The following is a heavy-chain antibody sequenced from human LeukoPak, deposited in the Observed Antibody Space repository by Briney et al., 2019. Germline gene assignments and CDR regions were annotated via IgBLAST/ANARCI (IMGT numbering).Heavy chain of an antibody. CDR1: GFTFSNYY. J-gene: IGHJ4*02. CDR3: SRGDDYGDDAHDY. Sequence: GGSLRLSCAASGFTFSNYYMSWIRQAPGKGLEWVSYISCSGNTIYYADSVKGRFTTSRDNAKNTLYLQMNSLRAEDTAVYYCSRGDDYGDDAHDYWGQGTLVTVSS. CDR2: ISCSGNTI. D-gene: IGHD4-17*01. V-gene: IGHV3-11*01.